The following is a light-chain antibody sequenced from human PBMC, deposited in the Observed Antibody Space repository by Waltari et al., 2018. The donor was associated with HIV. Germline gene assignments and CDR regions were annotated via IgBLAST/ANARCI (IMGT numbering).Light chain of an antibody. CDR3: QQYYSTPRT. Sequence: DIVMTQSPDSLAMSLGERATINCKSSQSVLYSSNNKNYFAWYQQKPRPPPKLLIYWESTRESWVPNRFSGSGSGTDFTLTICNLQAEDVAVYYCQQYYSTPRTFGQGTKLEIK. J-gene: IGKJ2*01. V-gene: IGKV4-1*01. CDR1: QSVLYSSNNKNY. CDR2: WES.